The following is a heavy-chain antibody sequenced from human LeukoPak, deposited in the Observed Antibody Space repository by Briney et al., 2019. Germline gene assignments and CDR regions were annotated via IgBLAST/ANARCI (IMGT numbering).Heavy chain of an antibody. Sequence: GGSLRLSCAASGFTFSSYGMNWVRQAPGKGLEWVSSISSSSSYIYYADSVKGRFTISRDNSKNSLYLQMNSLRDEDTAVYYCARVPRGYSYGYLSDYWGEGTLVTVSS. CDR2: ISSSSSYI. CDR1: GFTFSSYG. CDR3: ARVPRGYSYGYLSDY. D-gene: IGHD5-18*01. V-gene: IGHV3-21*01. J-gene: IGHJ4*02.